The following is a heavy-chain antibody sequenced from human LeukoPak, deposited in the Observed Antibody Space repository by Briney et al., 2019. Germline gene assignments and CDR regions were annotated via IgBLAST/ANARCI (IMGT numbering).Heavy chain of an antibody. Sequence: GGSLRLSCAASGFTFSSYWMSWVRQAPGKGLEWVANIKQDGSEKYYVDSVKGRFTISRDNAKNSLYLQMNSLRAEDTAVYYCAREVENGWFGELLYYYYGMDVWGQGTTVTVSS. CDR3: AREVENGWFGELLYYYYGMDV. J-gene: IGHJ6*02. D-gene: IGHD3-10*01. V-gene: IGHV3-7*03. CDR2: IKQDGSEK. CDR1: GFTFSSYW.